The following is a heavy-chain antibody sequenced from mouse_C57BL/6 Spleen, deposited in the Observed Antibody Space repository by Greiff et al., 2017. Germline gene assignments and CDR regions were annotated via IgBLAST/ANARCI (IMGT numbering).Heavy chain of an antibody. D-gene: IGHD2-4*01. CDR1: GFTFSSYG. CDR2: ISSGGSYT. V-gene: IGHV5-6*01. CDR3: ARQDYDYAMDY. J-gene: IGHJ4*01. Sequence: EVKLMESGGDLVKPGGSLKLSCAASGFTFSSYGMPWVRQTPDKMLEWVATISSGGSYTDSPDSVNGRFTISRDNTKNSLYLQMSSLMSYDTAMFYCARQDYDYAMDYWGQGTSVTVSS.